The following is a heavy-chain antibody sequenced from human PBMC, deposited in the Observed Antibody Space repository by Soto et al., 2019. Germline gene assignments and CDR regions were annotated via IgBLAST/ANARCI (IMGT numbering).Heavy chain of an antibody. J-gene: IGHJ4*02. D-gene: IGHD3-10*01. CDR2: INTDGSST. CDR3: XKRGXXXXGLSY. CDR1: GFTFSSFW. V-gene: IGHV3-74*01. Sequence: EVQXVXSGGGLVXXXXXLXLSCAVSGFTFSSFWMHWVRQAPGEGLVWVSRINTDGSSTSYADSVKGXFXXSXXXAXXXXXXXXXXXXXXXXXXXXXXKRGXXXXGLSYWGQGXLVXV.